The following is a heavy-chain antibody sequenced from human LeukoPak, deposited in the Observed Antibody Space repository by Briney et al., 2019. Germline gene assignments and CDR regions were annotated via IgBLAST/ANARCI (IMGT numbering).Heavy chain of an antibody. D-gene: IGHD4-11*01. CDR3: ARLSGRDYNPRVFDY. CDR1: GFTFSNSW. Sequence: GGSLRLSCAASGFTFSNSWMHWVRQTPGKGPVWVSCINTDGNIMRYADSVKGRFTISRDNAKNSLCLQVNSLRAEDTAIYYCARLSGRDYNPRVFDYWGQGTLVTVSS. CDR2: INTDGNIM. V-gene: IGHV3-74*01. J-gene: IGHJ4*02.